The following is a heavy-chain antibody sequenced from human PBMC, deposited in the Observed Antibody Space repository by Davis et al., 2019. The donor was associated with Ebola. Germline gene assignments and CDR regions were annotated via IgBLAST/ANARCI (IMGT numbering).Heavy chain of an antibody. J-gene: IGHJ3*02. CDR1: GGSFSGYY. CDR3: ASTVQWLGAFDI. V-gene: IGHV4-34*01. CDR2: INHSGST. Sequence: PSETLSLTCAVYGGSFSGYYWSWIRQPPGKGLEWIGEINHSGSTNYNPSLKSRVTISVDTSKNQFSLKLSSVTAADTAVYYCASTVQWLGAFDIWGQGTMVTVSS. D-gene: IGHD6-19*01.